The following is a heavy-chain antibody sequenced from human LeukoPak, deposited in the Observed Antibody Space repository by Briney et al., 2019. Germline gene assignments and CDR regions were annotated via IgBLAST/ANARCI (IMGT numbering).Heavy chain of an antibody. Sequence: SETLSFTCAVYGGSFSGYYWSWIRQPPGKGLEWIAEINHSGSTNYNPSLKSRVTISVDTSKNQFSLKLSSVTAADTAVYYCARGQTSVVTAIPYYFDYWGRGTLVTVSS. V-gene: IGHV4-34*01. D-gene: IGHD2-21*02. J-gene: IGHJ4*02. CDR1: GGSFSGYY. CDR3: ARGQTSVVTAIPYYFDY. CDR2: INHSGST.